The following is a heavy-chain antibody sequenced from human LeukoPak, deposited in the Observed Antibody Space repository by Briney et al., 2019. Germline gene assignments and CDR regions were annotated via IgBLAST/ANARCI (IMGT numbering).Heavy chain of an antibody. V-gene: IGHV3-33*08. J-gene: IGHJ6*02. Sequence: GGSLRLSCAASGFTFSSSAMSWVRQVPGKGLEWVAVIWYDGSNKYYADSVKGRFTISRDNSKNTLYLQMNSLRAEDTAVYYCARQWLAPRYYYYYGMDVWGQGTTVTVSS. CDR2: IWYDGSNK. CDR1: GFTFSSSA. D-gene: IGHD6-19*01. CDR3: ARQWLAPRYYYYYGMDV.